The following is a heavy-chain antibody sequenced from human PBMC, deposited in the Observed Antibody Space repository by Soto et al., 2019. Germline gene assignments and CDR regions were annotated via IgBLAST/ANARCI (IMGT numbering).Heavy chain of an antibody. Sequence: SETLSLTCTVSGGSISSSSYYWGWIRQPPGKGLEWIGSIYYSGSTYYNPSLKSRVTISVDTSKNQFSLKLSSVTAADTAVYYCARPAGEQQLAGNWFDPWGQGTLVTVSS. V-gene: IGHV4-39*01. D-gene: IGHD6-13*01. J-gene: IGHJ5*02. CDR3: ARPAGEQQLAGNWFDP. CDR2: IYYSGST. CDR1: GGSISSSSYY.